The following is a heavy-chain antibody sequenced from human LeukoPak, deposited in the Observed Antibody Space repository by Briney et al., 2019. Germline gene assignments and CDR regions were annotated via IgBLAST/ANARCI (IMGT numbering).Heavy chain of an antibody. Sequence: SETLSLTCTVSGYSISSGYYWGWIRQPPGKGLEWIGSIYHSGSTYYNPSLKSRVTISVDTSKNQFSLKLSSVTAADTAVYYCARRMTTVTTGWFDPWGQGTLVTVSS. V-gene: IGHV4-38-2*02. D-gene: IGHD4-17*01. J-gene: IGHJ5*02. CDR3: ARRMTTVTTGWFDP. CDR1: GYSISSGYY. CDR2: IYHSGST.